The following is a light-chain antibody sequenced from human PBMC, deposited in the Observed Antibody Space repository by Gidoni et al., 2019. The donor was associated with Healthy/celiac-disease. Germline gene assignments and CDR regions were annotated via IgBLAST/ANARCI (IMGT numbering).Light chain of an antibody. CDR2: QDS. CDR3: QAWDGV. CDR1: KLGDKY. J-gene: IGLJ1*01. Sequence: SYELTQPPSVSVSPGQTASITCSGDKLGDKYACWYQQKPGQSPVLVIYQDSKRPSAIPERFSGSNSGNTATLTISGTQAMDEADYYCQAWDGVFGTGTKVTVL. V-gene: IGLV3-1*01.